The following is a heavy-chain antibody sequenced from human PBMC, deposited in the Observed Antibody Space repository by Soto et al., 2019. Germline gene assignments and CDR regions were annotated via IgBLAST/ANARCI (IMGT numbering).Heavy chain of an antibody. CDR1: GFTFSTDS. D-gene: IGHD6-19*01. CDR3: TRFFDSGFDY. V-gene: IGHV3-48*02. Sequence: EVQLVESGGGLVQPGGSLRLSCVASGFTFSTDSMNWVRQAPGKGLEWVAHISTSGATRYYADSVKGRFTISRDNAKTSLYLQKDSLRNEDTAVYYCTRFFDSGFDYWGQGNLVTVSS. CDR2: ISTSGATR. J-gene: IGHJ4*02.